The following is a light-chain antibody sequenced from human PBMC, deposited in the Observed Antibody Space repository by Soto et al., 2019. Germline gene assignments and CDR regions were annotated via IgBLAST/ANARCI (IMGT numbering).Light chain of an antibody. Sequence: NFMLTQPHSVSESPGKTVTIPCTGSGGSIATNYVQWHQQRPGSAPTTVIYEDDKRPSGVPDRFSGSIDRSSNSASLIISGLKTEDEADYYCQSHDSTNVVFGRGTKLTVL. V-gene: IGLV6-57*02. CDR1: GGSIATNY. CDR2: EDD. CDR3: QSHDSTNVV. J-gene: IGLJ2*01.